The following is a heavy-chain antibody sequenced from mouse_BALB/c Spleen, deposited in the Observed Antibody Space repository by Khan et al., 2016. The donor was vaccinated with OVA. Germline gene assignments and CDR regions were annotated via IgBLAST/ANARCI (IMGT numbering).Heavy chain of an antibody. D-gene: IGHD1-1*01. CDR3: ATRTTVYAMDY. CDR2: INPSSGFT. CDR1: GYTFTSNT. J-gene: IGHJ4*01. V-gene: IGHV1-4*01. Sequence: QVQLQQSGADLARPGASVKMSCKASGYTFTSNTMHWVKQRPGQGLEWIGYINPSSGFTIFNQKYKDKATLTADKSSSTADMRQSSLKSEDSAVFYCATRTTVYAMDYWGQGTSVTVSS.